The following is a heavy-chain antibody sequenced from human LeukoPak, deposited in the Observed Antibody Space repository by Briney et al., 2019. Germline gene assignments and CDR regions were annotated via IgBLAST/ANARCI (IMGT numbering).Heavy chain of an antibody. CDR2: ISGSGGTT. V-gene: IGHV3-23*01. D-gene: IGHD2-2*01. CDR1: GFTFINYI. Sequence: GGSLRLSCAASGFTFINYIMSWVRQAPGKGLEWVSAISGSGGTTVYSDSVKGRFAVSRDNSRNTLYLQMNSLRAEDTAVYYCAKAIVGSSYRYYDYWGQGSLVTVSS. CDR3: AKAIVGSSYRYYDY. J-gene: IGHJ4*02.